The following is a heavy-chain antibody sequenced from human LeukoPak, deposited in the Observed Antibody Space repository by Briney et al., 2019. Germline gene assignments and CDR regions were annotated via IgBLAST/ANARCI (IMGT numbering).Heavy chain of an antibody. V-gene: IGHV5-51*01. Sequence: GAPLKIPSKGSGSRFTSYWIGWVRRMPGKGLEWMGIINPSDSDTRYSTSFGGRVTISAAKSISADYLQWSRLNASETAMYYGGRSGGRGYSYGFGYWGQGTLVTVSS. J-gene: IGHJ4*02. CDR1: GSRFTSYW. D-gene: IGHD5-18*01. CDR2: INPSDSDT. CDR3: GRSGGRGYSYGFGY.